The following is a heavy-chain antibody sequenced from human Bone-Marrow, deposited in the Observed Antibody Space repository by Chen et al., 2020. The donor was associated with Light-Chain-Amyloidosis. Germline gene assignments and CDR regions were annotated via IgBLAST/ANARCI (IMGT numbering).Heavy chain of an antibody. D-gene: IGHD3-22*01. CDR2: IIPIFGTA. CDR3: ATLYDSSWYFDL. V-gene: IGHV1-69*06. Sequence: QVQLAQSVAEVKKPGSSVKVSCKASGGTFSSYAISWVRQAPGQGLEWMGGIIPIFGTANYAQKFQGRVTITADKSTSTAYMELSSLRSEDTAVYYCATLYDSSWYFDLWGRGTLVTVSS. CDR1: GGTFSSYA. J-gene: IGHJ2*01.